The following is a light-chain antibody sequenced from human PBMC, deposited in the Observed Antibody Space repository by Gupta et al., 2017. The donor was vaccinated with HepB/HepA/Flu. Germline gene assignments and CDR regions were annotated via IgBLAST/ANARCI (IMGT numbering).Light chain of an antibody. CDR1: RSNIGSNT. CDR3: AAWDDSLNGVL. V-gene: IGLV1-44*01. CDR2: SNN. J-gene: IGLJ2*01. Sequence: QSVLTQPPSASGTPGQRVTISCSGSRSNIGSNTVNWYQQFPGTAPKLLIYSNNQRPSGVPDRCSGSKSGTSVSLAISGLQSEDEADYYCAAWDDSLNGVLFGGGTKLTVL.